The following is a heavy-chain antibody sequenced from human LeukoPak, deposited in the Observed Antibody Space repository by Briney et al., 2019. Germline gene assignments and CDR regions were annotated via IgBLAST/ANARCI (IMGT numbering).Heavy chain of an antibody. CDR2: IIPILGIA. CDR3: AREDLTIFGVVTAFDP. D-gene: IGHD3-3*01. CDR1: GGTFSSYA. J-gene: IGHJ5*02. Sequence: SVKVSCKASGGTFSSYAISWVRQAPGQGLEWMGRIIPILGIANYAQKFQGRVTMTRDTSTSTVYMELSSLRSEDTAVYYCAREDLTIFGVVTAFDPWGQGTLVTVSS. V-gene: IGHV1-69*04.